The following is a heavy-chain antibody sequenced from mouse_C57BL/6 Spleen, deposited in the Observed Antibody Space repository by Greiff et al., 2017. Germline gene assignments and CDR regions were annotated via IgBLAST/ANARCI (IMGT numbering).Heavy chain of an antibody. CDR2: IWSGGST. CDR3: AKHGSSYYFDC. V-gene: IGHV2-5*01. J-gene: IGHJ2*01. Sequence: QVQLQQSGPGLVQPSQSLSITCTVSGFALTSYGVHWVRQSPGKGLEWLGVIWSGGSTDYNAAFMSRLSINKDNSKDQGFFKMNSQQADDTAIYYCAKHGSSYYFDCWGQGTTLTVSS. CDR1: GFALTSYG. D-gene: IGHD1-1*01.